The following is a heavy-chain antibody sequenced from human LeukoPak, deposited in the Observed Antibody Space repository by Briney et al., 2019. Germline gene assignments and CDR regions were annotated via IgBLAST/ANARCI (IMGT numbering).Heavy chain of an antibody. Sequence: SVKVSCKASGGTFSSYAISWVRQAPGQGLEWMGGIIPIFGTANYAQKFQGRVTITTDESTSTAYMELSSLRSEDTAVYYCAGWGHYGGGFDYWGQGTLVTVSS. CDR3: AGWGHYGGGFDY. D-gene: IGHD4-23*01. CDR1: GGTFSSYA. J-gene: IGHJ4*02. V-gene: IGHV1-69*05. CDR2: IIPIFGTA.